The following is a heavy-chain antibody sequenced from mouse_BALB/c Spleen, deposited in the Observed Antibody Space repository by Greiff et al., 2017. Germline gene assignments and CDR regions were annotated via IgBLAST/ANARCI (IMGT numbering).Heavy chain of an antibody. V-gene: IGHV1-4*01. J-gene: IGHJ3*01. CDR2: INPSSGYT. CDR1: GYTFTSYT. D-gene: IGHD1-1*01. CDR3: ARVITTVVDPFAY. Sequence: QVHVKQSGAELARPGASVKMSCKASGYTFTSYTMHWVKQRPGQGLEWIGYINPSSGYTNYNQKFKDKATLTADKSSSTAYMQLSSLTSEDSAVYYCARVITTVVDPFAYWGQGTLVTVSA.